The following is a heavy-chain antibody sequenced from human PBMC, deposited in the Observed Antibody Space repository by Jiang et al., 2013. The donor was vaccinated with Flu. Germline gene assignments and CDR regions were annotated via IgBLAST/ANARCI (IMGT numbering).Heavy chain of an antibody. J-gene: IGHJ4*02. Sequence: GSGLVKPSETLSLTCTVSGGSISSYFWAWIRQPPGKGLEWIGYAHYSGGAHYNPSLKSRVTISLDTSKKQFSLKLNSVTAADTAVYYCARHSSSGWYVSVWGQGTLVTVSS. V-gene: IGHV4-59*08. CDR1: GGSISSYF. CDR2: AHYSGGA. CDR3: ARHSSSGWYVSV. D-gene: IGHD6-19*01.